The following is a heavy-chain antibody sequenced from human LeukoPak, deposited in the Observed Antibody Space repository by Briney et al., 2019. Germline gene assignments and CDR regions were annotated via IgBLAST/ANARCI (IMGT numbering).Heavy chain of an antibody. V-gene: IGHV3-9*01. J-gene: IGHJ4*02. D-gene: IGHD6-13*01. Sequence: GGSLRLSCAASGFTFDDYAMHWVRQAPGKGLEWVSGISWNSGSIGYADSVKGRFTISRDNAKNSLYLQMNSLRAEDTALYYCAKDTGIIAAAGTAFDYWGQGTLVTVSS. CDR3: AKDTGIIAAAGTAFDY. CDR2: ISWNSGSI. CDR1: GFTFDDYA.